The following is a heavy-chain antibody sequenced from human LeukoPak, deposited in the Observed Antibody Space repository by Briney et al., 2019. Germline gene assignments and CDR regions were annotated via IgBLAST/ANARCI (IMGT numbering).Heavy chain of an antibody. CDR3: AGYYGSGSPNFDY. V-gene: IGHV4-34*01. CDR1: GGSFSGYY. CDR2: INHSGST. D-gene: IGHD3-10*01. J-gene: IGHJ4*02. Sequence: SETLSLTCAVYGGSFSGYYWSWIRQPPGKGLEWIGEINHSGSTNYNPSLKSRVTISVDTSKNQFSLKLSSVTAADTAVYYCAGYYGSGSPNFDYWGQGTLVTVSS.